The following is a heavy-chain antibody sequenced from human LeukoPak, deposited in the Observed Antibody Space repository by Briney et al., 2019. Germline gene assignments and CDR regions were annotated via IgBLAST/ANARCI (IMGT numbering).Heavy chain of an antibody. Sequence: GGSLRLSCAASGFTFSSYEMHWVRQAPGKGPEWVSYISRSGNTIYYADSVKGRFTISRDNAKNSLYLQMNSLRAEDTAVYFCARASYYMDVWAKGTTLTVSS. CDR1: GFTFSSYE. CDR2: ISRSGNTI. V-gene: IGHV3-48*03. J-gene: IGHJ6*03. CDR3: ARASYYMDV.